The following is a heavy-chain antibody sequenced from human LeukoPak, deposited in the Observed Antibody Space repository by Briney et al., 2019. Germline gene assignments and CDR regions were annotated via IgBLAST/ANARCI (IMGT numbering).Heavy chain of an antibody. CDR1: GFTFSSYW. J-gene: IGHJ4*02. V-gene: IGHV3-74*01. Sequence: PGGSLRLSCAASGFTFSSYWMHWVRQAPGKGLVWVSRINSDGSSTSYADSVKGRFTISRDNSKNTLYLQMNSLRAEDTAVYYCASGIISGLINYWGQGTLVTVSS. D-gene: IGHD3-16*01. CDR3: ASGIISGLINY. CDR2: INSDGSST.